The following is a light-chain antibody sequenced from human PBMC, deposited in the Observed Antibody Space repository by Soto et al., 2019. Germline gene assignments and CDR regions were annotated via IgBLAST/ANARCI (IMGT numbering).Light chain of an antibody. Sequence: QSALTQPASVSGSPGQSITISCTGTSSDVGGYNYVSWYQQHPGKAPKLMIYDVNHRPSGVSNRFSGSKSGNTASLTISGLQAEDEADYCCSSYSGSSTLVVFGGGTKLTVL. J-gene: IGLJ2*01. V-gene: IGLV2-14*03. CDR1: SSDVGGYNY. CDR3: SSYSGSSTLVV. CDR2: DVN.